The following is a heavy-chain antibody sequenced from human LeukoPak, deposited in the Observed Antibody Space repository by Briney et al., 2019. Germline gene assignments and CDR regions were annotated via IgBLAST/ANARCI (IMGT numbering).Heavy chain of an antibody. CDR3: VRVGIASTDDNWFDS. D-gene: IGHD2-21*01. V-gene: IGHV3-48*03. CDR1: GFTFRSYE. J-gene: IGHJ5*01. CDR2: LSSSGSAF. Sequence: GGSLRLSCEDSGFTFRSYEMNWVRQAPGKGLEWIAYLSSSGSAFSYADSVKGRFTISRDNAKNSLYLQMNSLRAEDTAVYYCVRVGIASTDDNWFDSWGQGTLVTVSS.